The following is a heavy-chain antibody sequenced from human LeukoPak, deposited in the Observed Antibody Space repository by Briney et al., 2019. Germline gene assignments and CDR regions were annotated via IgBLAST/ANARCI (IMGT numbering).Heavy chain of an antibody. V-gene: IGHV1-18*01. D-gene: IGHD2-15*01. CDR1: GYTFTRYG. CDR3: ASSGYCSGGSCLREFDY. Sequence: ASVKVSCKASGYTFTRYGISWVRQAPGQGLEWMGWISAYNGNTNYAQRLQGRVTITTDTSTSRAYMELRSLRSDDTAVYYCASSGYCSGGSCLREFDYWGQGTLVTVSS. J-gene: IGHJ4*02. CDR2: ISAYNGNT.